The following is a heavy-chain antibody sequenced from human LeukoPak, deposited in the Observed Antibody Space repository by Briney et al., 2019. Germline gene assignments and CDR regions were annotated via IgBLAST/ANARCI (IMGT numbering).Heavy chain of an antibody. V-gene: IGHV1-8*01. CDR1: GYTFTSYD. CDR2: MNPNSGNT. Sequence: ASVKVSCKASGYTFTSYDINWVRQATGQGLEWMGWMNPNSGNTGYAQKFQGRVTMTRNTSISTAYMELSNLRSEDTAVYYLPRGNPEGYNYYMDVWGKGTTVTVSS. CDR3: PRGNPEGYNYYMDV. J-gene: IGHJ6*03. D-gene: IGHD1-14*01.